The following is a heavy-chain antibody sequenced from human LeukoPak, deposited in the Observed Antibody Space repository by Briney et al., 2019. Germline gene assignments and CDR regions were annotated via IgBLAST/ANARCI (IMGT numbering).Heavy chain of an antibody. CDR1: GGSISSGDYY. D-gene: IGHD6-6*01. CDR3: ARGGAARPNYFDY. V-gene: IGHV4-30-4*08. J-gene: IGHJ4*02. Sequence: PSETLSLTCTVSGGSISSGDYYWSWIRQPPGKGLEWIGHIYYSGSTYYNPSLERRVTISVDTSKIQFSLKLSSVTAADTAVYYCARGGAARPNYFDYWGQGTLVSVSS. CDR2: IYYSGST.